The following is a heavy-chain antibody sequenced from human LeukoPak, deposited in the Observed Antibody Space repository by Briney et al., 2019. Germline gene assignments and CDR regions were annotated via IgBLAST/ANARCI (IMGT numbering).Heavy chain of an antibody. J-gene: IGHJ6*03. Sequence: PSETLSLTCTVSGGSISSSSYYWGWIRQPPGKGLEWIGRIYYSGSTYYNSSLKSRVTISVDTSKNQFSVKLSSVTAADTAVYYCARVDIVVVTATEKNHYYYYYMDVWGKGTTVTVSS. CDR1: GGSISSSSYY. CDR2: IYYSGST. V-gene: IGHV4-39*07. D-gene: IGHD2-21*02. CDR3: ARVDIVVVTATEKNHYYYYYMDV.